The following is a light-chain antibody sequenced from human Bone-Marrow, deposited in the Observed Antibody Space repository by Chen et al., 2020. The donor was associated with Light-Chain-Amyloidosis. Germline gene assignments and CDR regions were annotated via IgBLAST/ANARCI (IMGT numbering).Light chain of an antibody. CDR2: DDR. J-gene: IGLJ3*02. Sequence: SYVLTQPFPGSVATGQTATIACGGNNIGSTSVHWYQQTPGQAPLLVIYDDRDRPSGIPEQLYGSNSGNTATLTISRVEAGDEADYYCQVWDRSSDRPVFGGGTKLTVL. CDR3: QVWDRSSDRPV. CDR1: NIGSTS. V-gene: IGLV3-21*02.